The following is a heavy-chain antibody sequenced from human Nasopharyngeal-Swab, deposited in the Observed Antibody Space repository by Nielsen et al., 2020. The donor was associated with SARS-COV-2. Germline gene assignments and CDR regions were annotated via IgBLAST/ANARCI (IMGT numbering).Heavy chain of an antibody. CDR3: AIHSSSWFDLYYYDMDV. D-gene: IGHD6-13*01. V-gene: IGHV7-4-1*02. Sequence: ASVKVSCKASGYTFTSYDINWVRQATGQGLEWMGWINTNTGNPTYTQGFTGRFVFSLDTSVSTAYLQISSLKAEDTAVYYCAIHSSSWFDLYYYDMDVWGQGTTVTVSS. CDR2: INTNTGNP. J-gene: IGHJ6*02. CDR1: GYTFTSYD.